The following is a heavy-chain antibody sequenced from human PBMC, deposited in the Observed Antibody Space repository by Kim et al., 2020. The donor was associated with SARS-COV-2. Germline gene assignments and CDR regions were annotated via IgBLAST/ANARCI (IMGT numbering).Heavy chain of an antibody. Sequence: SVKVSCKASGGTFSSYAISWVRQAPGQGLEWMGGIIPIFGTANYAQKFQGRVTITADESTSTAYMELSSLRSEDTAVYYCARGTEYCGGDCYTFDYWGQGTLVTVSS. J-gene: IGHJ4*02. V-gene: IGHV1-69*13. CDR1: GGTFSSYA. CDR2: IIPIFGTA. CDR3: ARGTEYCGGDCYTFDY. D-gene: IGHD2-21*02.